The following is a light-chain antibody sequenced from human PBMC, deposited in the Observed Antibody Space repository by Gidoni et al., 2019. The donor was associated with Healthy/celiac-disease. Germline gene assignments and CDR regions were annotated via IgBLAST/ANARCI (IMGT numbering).Light chain of an antibody. J-gene: IGKJ1*01. Sequence: DIVMTQSSDSLAVSLGERATINCKSSQSVLYSSNNKNYLAWYQQKPGQPPKLLIYWASTRESGVPDRFSGSGSGTAFTLTISSLQAEDVAVYYCQQYYSTPRTFGQGTKVEIK. CDR2: WAS. V-gene: IGKV4-1*01. CDR3: QQYYSTPRT. CDR1: QSVLYSSNNKNY.